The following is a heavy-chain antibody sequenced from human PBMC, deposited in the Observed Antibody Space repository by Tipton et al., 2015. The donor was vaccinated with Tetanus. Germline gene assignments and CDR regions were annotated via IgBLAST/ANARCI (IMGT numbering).Heavy chain of an antibody. CDR2: IQRGGST. J-gene: IGHJ5*02. CDR3: ACNPNIAAAGTGEDSGWFDP. D-gene: IGHD6-13*01. Sequence: TLSLTCGVFGDYLSDYYWTWVRQPPGKGLEWIGEIQRGGSTNYNPSLKSRVTISVDTSKNQFSLKLSSVTAADTAVYYCACNPNIAAAGTGEDSGWFDPWGQGTLVTVSS. V-gene: IGHV4-34*01. CDR1: GDYLSDYY.